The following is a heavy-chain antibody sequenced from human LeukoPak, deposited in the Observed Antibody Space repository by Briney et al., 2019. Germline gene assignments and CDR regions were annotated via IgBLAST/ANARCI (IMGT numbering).Heavy chain of an antibody. CDR1: GGSISSYY. D-gene: IGHD1-26*01. Sequence: SETLSLTCTVSGGSISSYYWSWIRQPPGKGLEWIGYIYYSGGTNYNPSLKSRVTISVNTSKHQSSLKLSSVTAADTAVYYCARAAPSGSYPANFDYWGQGTLVTVSS. CDR2: IYYSGGT. CDR3: ARAAPSGSYPANFDY. V-gene: IGHV4-59*01. J-gene: IGHJ4*02.